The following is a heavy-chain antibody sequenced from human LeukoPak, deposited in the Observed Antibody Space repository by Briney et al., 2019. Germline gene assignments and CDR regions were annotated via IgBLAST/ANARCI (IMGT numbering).Heavy chain of an antibody. CDR2: IYYSGST. CDR3: TGGNSDWFDP. Sequence: PSQTLSLTRTVSGGSISSGGYYWSWNRQHPGKGLEWIGYIYYSGSTYYNPSLKSRVTISVDTSKNQISLKLSSVTAADTAVYYCTGGNSDWFDPWGQGTLVTVSS. D-gene: IGHD4-23*01. V-gene: IGHV4-31*03. J-gene: IGHJ5*02. CDR1: GGSISSGGYY.